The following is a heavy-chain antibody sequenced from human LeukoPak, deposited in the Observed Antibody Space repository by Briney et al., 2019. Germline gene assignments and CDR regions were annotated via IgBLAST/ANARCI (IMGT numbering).Heavy chain of an antibody. D-gene: IGHD3-22*01. CDR1: GFTFSSYG. CDR3: AKGGYYYDSSGYSTGDYFDY. CDR2: ISGSGGST. Sequence: PGGSLRLSCAASGFTFSSYGMSWVRQAPGKGLEWVSAISGSGGSTYYADSVKGRFTISRDNSKNTLYLQMNSLRAEDTAVYYCAKGGYYYDSSGYSTGDYFDYWGQGTLVTVSS. J-gene: IGHJ4*02. V-gene: IGHV3-23*01.